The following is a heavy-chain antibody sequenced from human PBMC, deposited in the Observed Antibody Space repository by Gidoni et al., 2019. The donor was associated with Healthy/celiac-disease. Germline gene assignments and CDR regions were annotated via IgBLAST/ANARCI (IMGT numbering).Heavy chain of an antibody. CDR1: GFTFDDYA. J-gene: IGHJ2*01. Sequence: EVQLVESGGGLVQPGRSLRLSCAASGFTFDDYAMHWVRQAPGKGLEGVSGISWNSGSIGYADSVKGRFTISRDNAKNYLYLQMNSLRAEDTALYYCVKSSYSSPMLGVYWYFDLWGRGTLVTVSS. V-gene: IGHV3-9*01. CDR3: VKSSYSSPMLGVYWYFDL. D-gene: IGHD6-13*01. CDR2: ISWNSGSI.